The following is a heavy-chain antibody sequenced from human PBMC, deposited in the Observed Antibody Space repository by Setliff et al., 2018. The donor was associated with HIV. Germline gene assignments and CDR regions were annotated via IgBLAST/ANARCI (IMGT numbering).Heavy chain of an antibody. CDR1: GYTFTSYA. V-gene: IGHV1-3*01. D-gene: IGHD3-16*01. CDR3: ARSFWGFVRNAASDI. Sequence: ASVKVSCKASGYTFTSYAMHWVRQAPGQRLEWMGWINAGNGNTKYSQKFQGRVTITRDTSASTAYMELSSLRSEDTAVYYCARSFWGFVRNAASDIWGQGTKVTVSS. J-gene: IGHJ3*02. CDR2: INAGNGNT.